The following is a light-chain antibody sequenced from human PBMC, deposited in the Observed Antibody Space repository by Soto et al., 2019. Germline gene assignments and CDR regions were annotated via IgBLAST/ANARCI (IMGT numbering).Light chain of an antibody. CDR2: AAF. Sequence: DIQMTQSPSSLSASVGDRVTITCRASQTLSGYLTWYQQKPGKAPNLLIYAAFSLQSGVPSRFSGSGSGTDFTLTISSLQPEDFATYYCQQTYSTRLSFGGGTKVEIK. CDR1: QTLSGY. J-gene: IGKJ4*01. CDR3: QQTYSTRLS. V-gene: IGKV1-39*01.